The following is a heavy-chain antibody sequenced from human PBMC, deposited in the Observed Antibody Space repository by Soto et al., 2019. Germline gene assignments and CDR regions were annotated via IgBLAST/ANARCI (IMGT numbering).Heavy chain of an antibody. J-gene: IGHJ4*02. D-gene: IGHD5-12*01. Sequence: LRLSCAASGFTCSSYAMRWVRQAPGKGLEWVAVISYDGSNKYYADSVKGRFTISRDNSKNTLYLQMNSLRAEDTAVYYCAREAVDNYFDYWGQGTLVTVSS. CDR2: ISYDGSNK. CDR1: GFTCSSYA. V-gene: IGHV3-30-3*01. CDR3: AREAVDNYFDY.